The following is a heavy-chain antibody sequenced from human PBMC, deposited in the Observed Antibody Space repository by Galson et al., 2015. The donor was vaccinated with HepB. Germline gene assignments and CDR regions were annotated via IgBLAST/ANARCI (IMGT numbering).Heavy chain of an antibody. Sequence: PALVKPTQTLTLTCTVSGISLNTAEMGVSWIRQPPGKALEWLAHIFSNDEKSYSTSLTSRLTISKDTSKSQVVLTMTNMDPVDTGTYYCARMGVSGHDYYYYMDVWGKGTTVTVSS. CDR3: ARMGVSGHDYYYYMDV. CDR2: IFSNDEK. J-gene: IGHJ6*03. D-gene: IGHD5-12*01. CDR1: GISLNTAEMG. V-gene: IGHV2-26*01.